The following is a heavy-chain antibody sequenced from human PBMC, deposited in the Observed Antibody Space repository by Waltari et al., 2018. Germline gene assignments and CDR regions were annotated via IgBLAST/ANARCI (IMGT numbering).Heavy chain of an antibody. CDR1: GFTFRDAW. Sequence: EVQLVESGGGLVKPGGSLRLSCTASGFTFRDAWMRWFRQAPGKGLEWVGRIKSNTVGGTTDFAAPVNGRFTMSRDDSKATLFLQMSSLKTEDTAVYFCATEFYGAYNFWGQGTLVTVSP. V-gene: IGHV3-15*01. D-gene: IGHD4-17*01. J-gene: IGHJ4*02. CDR3: ATEFYGAYNF. CDR2: IKSNTVGGTT.